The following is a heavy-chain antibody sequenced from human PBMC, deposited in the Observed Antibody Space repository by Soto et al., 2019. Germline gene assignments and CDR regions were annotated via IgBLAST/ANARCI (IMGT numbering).Heavy chain of an antibody. CDR3: AKGDFGVFIIQTPGYYYGMDV. D-gene: IGHD3-3*01. Sequence: GGSLRLSCAASGFTFSSYGMHWVRQAPGKGLEWVAVISYDGSNKYYADSVKGRYTISRDNSKNTLYLQMNSLRAEDTAMYYCAKGDFGVFIIQTPGYYYGMDVWGQGTTVTVSS. CDR1: GFTFSSYG. J-gene: IGHJ6*02. V-gene: IGHV3-30*18. CDR2: ISYDGSNK.